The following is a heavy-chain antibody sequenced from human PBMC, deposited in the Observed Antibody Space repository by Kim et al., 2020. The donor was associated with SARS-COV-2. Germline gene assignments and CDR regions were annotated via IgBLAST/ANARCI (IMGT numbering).Heavy chain of an antibody. D-gene: IGHD6-13*01. V-gene: IGHV5-51*01. CDR1: GYSFTSYW. CDR2: IYPGDSDT. Sequence: GESLKISCKGSGYSFTSYWIGWVRQMPGKGLEWMGIIYPGDSDTRYSPSFQGQVTISADKSISTAYLQWSSLKASDTAMYYCARRLGIAATSGGYNWFDPWGQGTLVTVSS. J-gene: IGHJ5*02. CDR3: ARRLGIAATSGGYNWFDP.